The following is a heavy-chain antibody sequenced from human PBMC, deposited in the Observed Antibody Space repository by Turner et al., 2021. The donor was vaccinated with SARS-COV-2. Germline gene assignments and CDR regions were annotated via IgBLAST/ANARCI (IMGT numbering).Heavy chain of an antibody. CDR1: GFTFSSYA. V-gene: IGHV3-23*01. CDR2: ISGTGGST. CDR3: AKEDSYSSGWYGDYFDY. Sequence: EVQLLESGGGLVQPGGSLRLSCAASGFTFSSYAMSWVRQAPGKVLGWVSAISGTGGSTYFADSVKGRFTISRDNSKNTLYLQMNSLRAEDTAVYYCAKEDSYSSGWYGDYFDYWGQGTLVTVSS. J-gene: IGHJ4*02. D-gene: IGHD6-19*01.